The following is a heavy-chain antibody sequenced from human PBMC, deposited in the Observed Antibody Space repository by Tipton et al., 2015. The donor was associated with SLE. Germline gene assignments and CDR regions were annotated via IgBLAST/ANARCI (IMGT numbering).Heavy chain of an antibody. CDR2: IYYSGST. D-gene: IGHD2-21*01. CDR1: GGSISRYF. CDR3: ARGGQLWSRFDN. V-gene: IGHV4-59*01. Sequence: TLSLTCTVSGGSISRYFWSWIRQPPGKGLEWIGYIYYSGSTNYNPSLKSRVTIAVDTSKNQFSLRRTSMTAADTAVYYCARGGQLWSRFDNWGRGTLVTVSS. J-gene: IGHJ4*02.